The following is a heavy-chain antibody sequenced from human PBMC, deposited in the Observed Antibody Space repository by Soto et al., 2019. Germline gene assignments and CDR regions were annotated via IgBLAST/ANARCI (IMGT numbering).Heavy chain of an antibody. CDR2: IDYSGST. D-gene: IGHD2-8*01. CDR3: PLGVYVSLVGSGWFDP. V-gene: IGHV4-59*01. CDR1: GGSISSYY. Sequence: LSVTCTPSGGSISSYYWSWIRQPPGKGLEWSGYIDYSGSTHYNPSLKSRVTISVDTPKNQFSLRLNSEASADTAVYYCPLGVYVSLVGSGWFDPWGQGTLVTVSA. J-gene: IGHJ5*02.